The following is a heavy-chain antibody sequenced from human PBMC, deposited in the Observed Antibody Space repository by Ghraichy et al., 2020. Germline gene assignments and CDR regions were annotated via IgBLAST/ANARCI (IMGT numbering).Heavy chain of an antibody. CDR1: GFTFSRYS. Sequence: SCAASGFTFSRYSMNWVRQAPGKGLEWVSTISSSSTYIYYADSVKGRFTISRDNAKNSLYLQMNSLRADDTAVYYCARDLSLAMPGGFDYWGQGTLFTVSS. J-gene: IGHJ4*02. D-gene: IGHD2-2*01. CDR2: ISSSSTYI. V-gene: IGHV3-21*01. CDR3: ARDLSLAMPGGFDY.